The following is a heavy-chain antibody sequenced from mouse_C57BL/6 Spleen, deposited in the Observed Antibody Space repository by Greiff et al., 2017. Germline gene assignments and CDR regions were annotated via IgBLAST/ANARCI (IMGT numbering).Heavy chain of an antibody. Sequence: LKQSGAEFVRPGSSVKLSCTDSYFAFMASAMHWVKQRPGHGLDWIGTFTMYSDATEYRENFKGKATLTANTSSSTAYMELSSLTSEDSAVYYCATSRDGCCGWCAYWGRGTLVSVSA. J-gene: IGHJ3*01. CDR1: YFAFMASA. CDR2: FTMYSDAT. V-gene: IGHV1-49*01. CDR3: ATSRDGCCGWCAY. D-gene: IGHD2-3*01.